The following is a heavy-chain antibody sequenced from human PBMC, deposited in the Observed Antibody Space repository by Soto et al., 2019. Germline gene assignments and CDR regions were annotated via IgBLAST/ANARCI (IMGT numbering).Heavy chain of an antibody. CDR1: GFTFSSYA. D-gene: IGHD3-16*02. CDR2: ISGSGGST. CDR3: ARGAYYDYIWGSYPSPDYYYYMDV. J-gene: IGHJ6*03. Sequence: LRLSCAASGFTFSSYAMSWVRQAPGKGLEWVSAISGSGGSTYYADSVKGRFTISRDNSKNTLYLQMNSLRAEDTAVYYCARGAYYDYIWGSYPSPDYYYYMDVWGKGTTVTVSS. V-gene: IGHV3-23*01.